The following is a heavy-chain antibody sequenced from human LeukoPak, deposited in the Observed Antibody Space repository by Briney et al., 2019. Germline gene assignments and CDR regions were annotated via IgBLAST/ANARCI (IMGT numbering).Heavy chain of an antibody. CDR1: GFTFSSYS. CDR3: ARVGYSSSWYSKGQDY. CDR2: ISSSSSYI. Sequence: GGSLRLSCAASGFTFSSYSMNWVRQAPGKGLEWVSSISSSSSYIYYADSVKGRFTISRDNAKNSLYLQMNSLRAEDTAVYYCARVGYSSSWYSKGQDYWGQGTLVTVSP. J-gene: IGHJ4*02. D-gene: IGHD6-13*01. V-gene: IGHV3-21*01.